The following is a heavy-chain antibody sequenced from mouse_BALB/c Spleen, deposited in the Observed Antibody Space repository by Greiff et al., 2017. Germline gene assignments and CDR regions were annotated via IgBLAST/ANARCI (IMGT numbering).Heavy chain of an antibody. V-gene: IGHV5-6-2*01. J-gene: IGHJ2*01. Sequence: EVQLVESGGGLVKPGGSLKLSCAASGFTFSSYYMSWVRQTPEKRLELVAAINSNGGSTYYPDTVKGRFTISRDNAKNTLYLQMSSLKSEDTALYYCARHEVWLRYFDYWGQGTTLTVSS. CDR2: INSNGGST. CDR3: ARHEVWLRYFDY. CDR1: GFTFSSYY. D-gene: IGHD2-2*01.